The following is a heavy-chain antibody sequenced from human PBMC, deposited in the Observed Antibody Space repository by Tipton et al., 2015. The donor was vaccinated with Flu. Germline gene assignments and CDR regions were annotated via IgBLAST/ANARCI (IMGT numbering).Heavy chain of an antibody. CDR2: VNSDRSSI. CDR1: GFTFRSYG. D-gene: IGHD5-12*01. V-gene: IGHV3-74*01. CDR3: ARDHSGYAQLDY. Sequence: SLRLSCAASGFTFRSYGMHWVRQGPGKGLVWVSHVNSDRSSITYADPVKGRFTVSRDNAKNTLYLQMNSLRAEDTAVYYCARDHSGYAQLDYWGQGTLVSVSS. J-gene: IGHJ4*02.